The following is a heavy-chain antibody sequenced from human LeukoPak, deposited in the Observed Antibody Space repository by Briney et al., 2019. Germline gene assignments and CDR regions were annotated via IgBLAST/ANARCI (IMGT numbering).Heavy chain of an antibody. J-gene: IGHJ4*02. D-gene: IGHD1-26*01. CDR2: ISGSGAST. CDR3: AKDVGKWESLHFFDY. Sequence: GGSLRLSCLTSGFTFSTNAMSWVRQAPGKGLEWISGISGSGASTYYADSVAGRFTISRDNSRNTLYLQMNSLRGDDTAVYYCAKDVGKWESLHFFDYWGQGTLVTVSS. CDR1: GFTFSTNA. V-gene: IGHV3-23*01.